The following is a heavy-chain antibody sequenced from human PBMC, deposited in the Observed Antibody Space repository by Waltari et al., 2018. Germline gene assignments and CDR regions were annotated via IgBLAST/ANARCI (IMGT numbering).Heavy chain of an antibody. Sequence: QVQLQESGPGLVTPSETLSLTCAVSGYSISSGYYWGWIRHPPGKGLEWIGSIYHSGSTYYNPSLKSRFTISVDTSKNQFSLKLSSVTAADTAVYYCARQGTTVTTGAFDYWGQGTLVTVSS. J-gene: IGHJ4*02. D-gene: IGHD4-17*01. V-gene: IGHV4-38-2*01. CDR3: ARQGTTVTTGAFDY. CDR2: IYHSGST. CDR1: GYSISSGYY.